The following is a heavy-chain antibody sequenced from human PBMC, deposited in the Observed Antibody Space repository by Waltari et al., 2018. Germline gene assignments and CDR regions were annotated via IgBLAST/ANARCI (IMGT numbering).Heavy chain of an antibody. Sequence: QLQLQESGPGLVKPSETLSLTCTVSGGSISSSSYYWGWIRHPPGKGLEWIGSIYYSGSTYYNPSLKSRVTISVDTSKNQFSLKLSSVTAADTAVYYCARPQYSSSWLDAFDIWGQGTMVTVSS. CDR3: ARPQYSSSWLDAFDI. CDR2: IYYSGST. V-gene: IGHV4-39*01. D-gene: IGHD6-13*01. CDR1: GGSISSSSYY. J-gene: IGHJ3*02.